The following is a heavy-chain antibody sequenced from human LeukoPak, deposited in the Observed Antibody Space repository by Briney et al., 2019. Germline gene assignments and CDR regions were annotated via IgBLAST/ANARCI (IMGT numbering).Heavy chain of an antibody. D-gene: IGHD4-11*01. CDR2: IGTSSSDI. CDR3: APHGGMTTVTS. Sequence: GGSLRLSCAASGFTFSSYGMNWVRQAPGKGLEWVSSIGTSSSDIYYADSLKGRFTISRDNAKNSLYLQMNSLRAEDTAVYYCAPHGGMTTVTSWGQGTLVTVSS. V-gene: IGHV3-21*01. J-gene: IGHJ4*02. CDR1: GFTFSSYG.